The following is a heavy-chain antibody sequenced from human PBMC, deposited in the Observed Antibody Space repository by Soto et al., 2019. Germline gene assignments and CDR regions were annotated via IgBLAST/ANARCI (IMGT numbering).Heavy chain of an antibody. CDR1: GFTFSNYE. D-gene: IGHD4-4*01. CDR2: IGTRGRTI. J-gene: IGHJ6*02. V-gene: IGHV3-48*03. Sequence: RRLSCAASGFTFSNYEMNWVRQAPGKGLEWVSYIGTRGRTIYYADSVKGRFTISRDNAKNSLYLQMNSLRAEDTAVYYCARDPAIYSGKFDYGLDVWGQGTTVTVSS. CDR3: ARDPAIYSGKFDYGLDV.